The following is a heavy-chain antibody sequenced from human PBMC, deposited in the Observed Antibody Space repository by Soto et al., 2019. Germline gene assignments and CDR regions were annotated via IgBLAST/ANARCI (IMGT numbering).Heavy chain of an antibody. V-gene: IGHV3-66*01. CDR3: ATSLYGSWSYYNSYPPLY. J-gene: IGHJ4*02. Sequence: EVQLVESGGGLVQPGGSLRLSCAASGFTASNNYMSWVRQAPGKGLEWVSIIYSGGSTYYADSVKGRFTISRDNSKNTVYLQMNTLRAEDTAVYYCATSLYGSWSYYNSYPPLYWGQGTLVTVSS. CDR1: GFTASNNY. D-gene: IGHD3-10*01. CDR2: IYSGGST.